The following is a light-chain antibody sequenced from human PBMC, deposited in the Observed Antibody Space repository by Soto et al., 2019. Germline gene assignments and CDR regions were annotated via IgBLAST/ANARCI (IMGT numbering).Light chain of an antibody. CDR2: AAS. V-gene: IGKV3-20*01. Sequence: EIVLTQSPDTLSLSPGERVTLSCRASQTLSSRYIAWYQQKPGQAPRLLIYAASTRATGIPDKFSGSGSGTDFTLTISRLEPEDFAVYYCQQFGSSPKTFGQGTKLEIK. CDR1: QTLSSRY. CDR3: QQFGSSPKT. J-gene: IGKJ2*01.